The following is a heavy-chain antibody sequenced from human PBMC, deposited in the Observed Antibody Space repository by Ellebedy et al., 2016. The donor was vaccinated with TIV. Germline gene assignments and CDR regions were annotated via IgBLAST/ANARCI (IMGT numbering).Heavy chain of an antibody. CDR3: ARGPSRGSYYGPFDY. CDR2: INHSGST. V-gene: IGHV4-34*01. J-gene: IGHJ4*02. CDR1: GGSFSGYY. D-gene: IGHD1-26*01. Sequence: SETLSLTXAVYGGSFSGYYWSWIRQPPGKGLEWIGEINHSGSTNYNPSLKSRVTISVDTSKNQFSLKLSSVTAADTAVYYCARGPSRGSYYGPFDYWGQGTLVTVSS.